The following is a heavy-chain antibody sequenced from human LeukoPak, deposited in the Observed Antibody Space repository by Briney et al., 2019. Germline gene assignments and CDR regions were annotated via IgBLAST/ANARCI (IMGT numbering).Heavy chain of an antibody. J-gene: IGHJ6*03. Sequence: SETLSLTCAVYGGSFSGYYWSWIRQPPGKGLEWIGKINHSGSTNYNPSLKSRVTISVDTSKNQFSLKLSSVTAADTAVYYRASSPAAAGTWYYYMDVWGKGTTVTVSS. D-gene: IGHD6-13*01. CDR1: GGSFSGYY. CDR3: ASSPAAAGTWYYYMDV. V-gene: IGHV4-34*01. CDR2: INHSGST.